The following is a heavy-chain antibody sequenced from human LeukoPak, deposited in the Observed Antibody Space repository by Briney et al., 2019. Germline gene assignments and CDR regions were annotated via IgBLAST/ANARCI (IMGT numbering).Heavy chain of an antibody. J-gene: IGHJ4*02. CDR3: ARSTAGLDY. D-gene: IGHD5-18*01. Sequence: QSGGSLRLSCAASGFTFSSYAMSWVRQAPGKGLEWVSAISGSGGSTYYADSVKGRFTISRDNSKNTLYLQMNSLRVEDTAMYYCARSTAGLDYWGQGTLVTVSS. CDR2: ISGSGGST. CDR1: GFTFSSYA. V-gene: IGHV3-23*01.